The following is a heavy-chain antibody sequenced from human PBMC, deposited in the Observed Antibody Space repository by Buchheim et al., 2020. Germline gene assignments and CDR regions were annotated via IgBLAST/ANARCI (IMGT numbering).Heavy chain of an antibody. D-gene: IGHD2-2*01. V-gene: IGHV4-30-2*01. CDR3: ALYINLRFYRGCSSTSCYVGWFDP. CDR1: GGSISSGGYS. J-gene: IGHJ5*02. CDR2: IYHSGST. Sequence: QLQLQESGSGLVKPSQTLSLTCAVSGGSISSGGYSWSWIRQPPGKGLEWIGYIYHSGSTYYNPSLKSRVTISVDRSKNQFSLKLSSVTAADTAVYYCALYINLRFYRGCSSTSCYVGWFDPWGQGTL.